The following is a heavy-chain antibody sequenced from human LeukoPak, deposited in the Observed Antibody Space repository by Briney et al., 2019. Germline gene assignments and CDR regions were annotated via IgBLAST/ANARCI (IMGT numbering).Heavy chain of an antibody. D-gene: IGHD3-22*01. CDR2: ISGSGGST. J-gene: IGHJ4*02. V-gene: IGHV3-23*01. CDR1: GFSFSNYA. CDR3: AKSAYYDASGYYREYYFDY. Sequence: GGSLRLSCVSSGFSFSNYAMSWVRQAPGKGLEWVSSISGSGGSTHYADSVKGRFTISRDKTKNTLYLQMNSLRAEDTAVYYCAKSAYYDASGYYREYYFDYWGQGALVTVSS.